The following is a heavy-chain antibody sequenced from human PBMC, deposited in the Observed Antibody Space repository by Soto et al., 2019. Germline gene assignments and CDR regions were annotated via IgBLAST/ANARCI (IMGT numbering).Heavy chain of an antibody. CDR1: GGSISSDDYY. J-gene: IGHJ1*01. D-gene: IGHD3-22*01. CDR2: IHSSGSI. V-gene: IGHV4-30-4*01. CDR3: ARDLDGLHDDNSGPYPRPG. Sequence: SETLSLTCTVSGGSISSDDYYWSWIRQAPGRGLEWIGYIHSSGSIYYNPSLKSRAMMSIDTARNQFSLKVSSVTVADTAVYYCARDLDGLHDDNSGPYPRPGWGQGTLVTVSS.